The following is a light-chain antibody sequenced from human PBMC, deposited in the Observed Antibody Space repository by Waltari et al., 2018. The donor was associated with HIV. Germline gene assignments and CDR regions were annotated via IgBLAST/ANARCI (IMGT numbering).Light chain of an antibody. CDR3: QQYDASGRFT. V-gene: IGKV3-20*01. J-gene: IGKJ3*01. Sequence: EIVLTQSPGTLSLSPGERATLSCRASQTVSDNNFAWYQQKPGQVPRLLIYGASSRATGIPDRFSGSASGTGFTLTISRLDPEDVAVYYCQQYDASGRFTFGPGTRVHIK. CDR2: GAS. CDR1: QTVSDNN.